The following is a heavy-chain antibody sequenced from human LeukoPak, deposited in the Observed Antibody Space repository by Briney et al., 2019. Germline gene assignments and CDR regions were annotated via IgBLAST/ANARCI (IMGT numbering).Heavy chain of an antibody. CDR1: GGSISSYY. J-gene: IGHJ4*02. CDR3: ARGGSGLFDY. V-gene: IGHV4-59*12. CDR2: IYYSGYT. Sequence: SETLSLTCTVSGGSISSYYWSWIRQPPGKGLKWIGNIYYSGYTTYSPSLRSRVTISVDTSKNQFSLKLSSVTAADTAVYYCARGGSGLFDYWGQGTLVTVSS. D-gene: IGHD3-22*01.